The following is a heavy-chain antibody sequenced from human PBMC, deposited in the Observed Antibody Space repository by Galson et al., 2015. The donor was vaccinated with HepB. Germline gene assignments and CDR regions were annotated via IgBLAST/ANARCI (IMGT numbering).Heavy chain of an antibody. CDR3: ARGRVGIVVVPAAMAGFGY. CDR2: INHSGST. D-gene: IGHD2-2*01. J-gene: IGHJ4*02. V-gene: IGHV4-34*01. CDR1: GGSFSGYY. Sequence: QVQLQESGPGLVKPSETLSLTCAVYGGSFSGYYWSWIRQPPGKGLEWIGEINHSGSTNYNPSLKSRVTISVDTSKNQFSLKLSSVTAADTAVYYCARGRVGIVVVPAAMAGFGYWGQGTLVTVSS.